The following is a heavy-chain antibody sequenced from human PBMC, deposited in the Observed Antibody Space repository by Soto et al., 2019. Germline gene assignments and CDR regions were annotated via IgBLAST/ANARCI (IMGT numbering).Heavy chain of an antibody. CDR1: GYTFISYG. CDR3: AGDRLTSGIRARKDYYAMDF. Sequence: ASVKVSCKASGYTFISYGISWVRQAPGQGLEWMGWISSYNGNTNYAQKLQGRVTMTTDTSTTTAYMELRSLTSDDTAVYYCAGDRLTSGIRARKDYYAMDFWGQGTTVTVSS. D-gene: IGHD6-13*01. J-gene: IGHJ6*02. CDR2: ISSYNGNT. V-gene: IGHV1-18*01.